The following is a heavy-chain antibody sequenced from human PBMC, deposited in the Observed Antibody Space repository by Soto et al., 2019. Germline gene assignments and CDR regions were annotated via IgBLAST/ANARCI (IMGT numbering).Heavy chain of an antibody. Sequence: GGSLRLSCAASGFTFSSYSMNWVRQAPGKGLEWVSSISSSISYIYYADSVKGRFTISRDNAKNSLYLQMNSLRAEDTAVYYCARNQGYCSSTSCYTSHYYYYYYGMDVWGQGTRVTVSS. CDR2: ISSSISYI. D-gene: IGHD2-2*02. CDR3: ARNQGYCSSTSCYTSHYYYYYYGMDV. CDR1: GFTFSSYS. J-gene: IGHJ6*02. V-gene: IGHV3-21*01.